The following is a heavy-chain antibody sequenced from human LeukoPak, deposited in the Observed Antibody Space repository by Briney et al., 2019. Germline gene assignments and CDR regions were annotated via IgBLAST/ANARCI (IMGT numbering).Heavy chain of an antibody. CDR2: IYWNDDK. CDR1: GFSLSTSGVA. J-gene: IGHJ4*02. V-gene: IGHV2-5*01. D-gene: IGHD6-19*01. Sequence: SGPTLVNPTQTLTLTCTFSGFSLSTSGVAVGWIRQPPGKALEWLALIYWNDDKRYSPSLKSRLTLTKDTSKNQVVLTMTNMDPVDTATYYCAHTQPFGSGWYYPLFDYRGQGTLVTVSS. CDR3: AHTQPFGSGWYYPLFDY.